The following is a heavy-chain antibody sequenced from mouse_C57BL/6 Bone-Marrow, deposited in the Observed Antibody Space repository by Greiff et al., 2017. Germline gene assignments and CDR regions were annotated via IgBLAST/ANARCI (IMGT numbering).Heavy chain of an antibody. Sequence: QVQLQQPGAELVKPGASVKLSCKASGYTFTSYWMHWVKQRPGQGLEWIGMIHPNSGSTNYNETFKSKATLTVDKSSSTAYMQLSSLTSEDSAVYYCARSRLLRFAYWGQGTLVTVSA. CDR2: IHPNSGST. J-gene: IGHJ3*01. CDR1: GYTFTSYW. CDR3: ARSRLLRFAY. D-gene: IGHD1-1*01. V-gene: IGHV1-64*01.